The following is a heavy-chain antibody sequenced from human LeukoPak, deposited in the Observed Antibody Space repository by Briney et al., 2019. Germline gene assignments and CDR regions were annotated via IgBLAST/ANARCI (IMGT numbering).Heavy chain of an antibody. Sequence: GASVKVSCKASGYTFTSYGISWVRQAPGQGLEWMGWISAYNGNTNYAQKFQGRVTITTDESTSTAYMELSSLRSEDTAVYYCARGGWNYVPGVDYWGQGTLVTVSS. CDR1: GYTFTSYG. J-gene: IGHJ4*02. V-gene: IGHV1-18*01. D-gene: IGHD1-7*01. CDR2: ISAYNGNT. CDR3: ARGGWNYVPGVDY.